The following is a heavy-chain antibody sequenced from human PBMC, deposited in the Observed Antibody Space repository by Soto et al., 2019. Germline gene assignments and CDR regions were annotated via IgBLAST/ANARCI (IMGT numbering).Heavy chain of an antibody. CDR2: IYNSGRT. CDR3: ARVHSGWSSGHGLDV. D-gene: IGHD6-19*01. V-gene: IGHV4-59*02. Sequence: SETLSLTCTVSGASVSSYFWSWVRQPPGKGLEWIGYIYNSGRTNDNPSLKSRVTISLDTSDNDSSLRLTSLTAADTAVYYCARVHSGWSSGHGLDVWGQGTTVTVSS. CDR1: GASVSSYF. J-gene: IGHJ6*02.